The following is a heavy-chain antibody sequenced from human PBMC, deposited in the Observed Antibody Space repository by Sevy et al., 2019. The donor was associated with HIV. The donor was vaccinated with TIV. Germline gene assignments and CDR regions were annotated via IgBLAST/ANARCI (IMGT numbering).Heavy chain of an antibody. J-gene: IGHJ4*02. CDR1: GFTFSSYS. CDR2: ISSSSSYI. Sequence: GGSLRLSCAASGFTFSSYSMNWVRQAPGKGLEWVSSISSSSSYIYYADSVKGRFTISRDNAKNSLYLQMNSLRAEDTAVYYCARAPQQLVMREFDYRGQGTLVTVSS. CDR3: ARAPQQLVMREFDY. D-gene: IGHD6-13*01. V-gene: IGHV3-21*01.